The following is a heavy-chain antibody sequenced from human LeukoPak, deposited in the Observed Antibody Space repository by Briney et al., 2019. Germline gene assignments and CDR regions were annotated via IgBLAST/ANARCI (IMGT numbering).Heavy chain of an antibody. CDR1: GYTFTSYY. J-gene: IGHJ4*02. CDR2: INPNSGGT. D-gene: IGHD3-10*01. CDR3: ARDRDYGSGIFDY. V-gene: IGHV1-2*02. Sequence: ASVKVSCKASGYTFTSYYMHWVRPAPGQGLEWMGWINPNSGGTNYAQKFQGRVTMTRDTSISTAYMELNRLRSDDTAVYYCARDRDYGSGIFDYWGQGTLVTVSS.